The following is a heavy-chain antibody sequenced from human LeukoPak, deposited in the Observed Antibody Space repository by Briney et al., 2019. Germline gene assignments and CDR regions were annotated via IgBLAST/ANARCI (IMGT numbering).Heavy chain of an antibody. Sequence: GESLKISCKGSGYSFTSYWIGWVRQMPGKGLEWMGIIYPGDSDTRYSPSFQGQVTISADKSISTAYLQWSSLRASDTAMYYCARLVVEGSGITIFGVVINTPLIDYWGQGTLVTVSS. V-gene: IGHV5-51*01. CDR1: GYSFTSYW. CDR2: IYPGDSDT. D-gene: IGHD3-3*01. CDR3: ARLVVEGSGITIFGVVINTPLIDY. J-gene: IGHJ4*02.